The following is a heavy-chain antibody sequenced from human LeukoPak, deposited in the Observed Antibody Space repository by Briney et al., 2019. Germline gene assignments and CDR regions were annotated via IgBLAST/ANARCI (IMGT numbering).Heavy chain of an antibody. CDR1: GFTFGSYG. Sequence: GGFLRLSCAGSGFTFGSYGMHWFRQTPGKGLEWVAVIAYDGSRAFYADSVMGRFTISRDNSKNTMSVQMDDLRAEDTAVYYCTRYNTDHFDYWGQGTLVTVSS. CDR2: IAYDGSRA. CDR3: TRYNTDHFDY. D-gene: IGHD1-14*01. V-gene: IGHV3-33*01. J-gene: IGHJ4*02.